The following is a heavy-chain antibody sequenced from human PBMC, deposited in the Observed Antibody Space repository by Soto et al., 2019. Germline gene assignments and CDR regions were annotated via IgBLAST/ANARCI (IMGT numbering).Heavy chain of an antibody. Sequence: EXLKISCKCSGYXFTSYLISWVRHMPGKGLELIGRIDPSDSYTNYSPSFQGHVTISAEKSISTAYLQWSSLKAADTAMYYCARNGGYCSGGSCCSSYYYGMDVWGQGTTVTVSS. CDR1: GYXFTSYL. D-gene: IGHD2-15*01. CDR3: ARNGGYCSGGSCCSSYYYGMDV. J-gene: IGHJ6*02. V-gene: IGHV5-10-1*01. CDR2: IDPSDSYT.